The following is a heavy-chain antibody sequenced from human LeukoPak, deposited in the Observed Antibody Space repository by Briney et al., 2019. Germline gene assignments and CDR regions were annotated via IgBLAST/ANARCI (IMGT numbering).Heavy chain of an antibody. CDR1: GFTFSSYA. CDR3: ARFTPSSAFDI. CDR2: ISSNGGST. V-gene: IGHV3-64*01. Sequence: PGGSLRLSCAASGFTFSSYAMHWVRQAPGKGLEYVSAISSNGGSTYYANSVKGRFTISRDNSKNTLYLQMGSLRAEDMAVYYCARFTPSSAFDIWGQGTMVTVSS. J-gene: IGHJ3*02.